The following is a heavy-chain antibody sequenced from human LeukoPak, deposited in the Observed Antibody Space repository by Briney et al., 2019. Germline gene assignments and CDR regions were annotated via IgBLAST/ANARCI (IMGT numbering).Heavy chain of an antibody. D-gene: IGHD2-2*01. CDR1: GFTLSSYE. V-gene: IGHV3-48*03. CDR3: AAGSGTSS. Sequence: GGSLRLSCAGSGFTLSSYEMNWVRQAPGKGLEWISYISTSGSTTYYADSVKGRFTISRDNAKNSPYLQMNSLRGEDTAVYYCAAGSGTSSWGQGTLVNVSS. J-gene: IGHJ5*02. CDR2: ISTSGSTT.